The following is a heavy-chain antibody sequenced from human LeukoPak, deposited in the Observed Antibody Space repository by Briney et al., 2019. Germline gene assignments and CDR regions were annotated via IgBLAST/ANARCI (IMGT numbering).Heavy chain of an antibody. J-gene: IGHJ3*02. CDR1: GGSFSGYY. Sequence: SETLSLTCAVSGGSFSGYYWSWIRQPPGKGLEWIGEINHSGSTNYNPSLKSRVTMSVDTSKNQFSLKLSSVAAADTAVYYCARSNYVWGSYRPRQSDAFDIWGQGTMVTVSS. V-gene: IGHV4-34*01. D-gene: IGHD3-16*02. CDR2: INHSGST. CDR3: ARSNYVWGSYRPRQSDAFDI.